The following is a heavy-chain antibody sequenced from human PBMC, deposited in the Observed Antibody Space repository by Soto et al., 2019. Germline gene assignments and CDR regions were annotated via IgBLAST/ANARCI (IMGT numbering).Heavy chain of an antibody. CDR3: ARGGPRTVEQPYYIDY. J-gene: IGHJ4*02. D-gene: IGHD4-17*01. Sequence: QVQLQESGPGLVKPSETLSLTCTVSGCSISSYYWSWIRPPPGKGLEWIGYIYYSGSTNYNPSLKRRVTIAVDTSKNQCTPKLSSVTAADTAVYYCARGGPRTVEQPYYIDYRGKGTLVTVSS. V-gene: IGHV4-59*01. CDR2: IYYSGST. CDR1: GCSISSYY.